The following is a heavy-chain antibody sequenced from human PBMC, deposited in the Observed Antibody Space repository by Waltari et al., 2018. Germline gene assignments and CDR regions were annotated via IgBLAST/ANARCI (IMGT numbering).Heavy chain of an antibody. CDR1: GASFSDYY. D-gene: IGHD3-3*01. Sequence: QVQLQQWGAGLLRPSETLSLTCAVYGASFSDYYWGWVRQPPGKGLEWIGQIRHPGSTNYNPSLKSRVTISIDTPRSQFSLRLSSVTAADTALYFCTRGGNYDFWSHRPFVDPWGQGTLVTVSS. J-gene: IGHJ5*02. CDR3: TRGGNYDFWSHRPFVDP. CDR2: IRHPGST. V-gene: IGHV4-34*01.